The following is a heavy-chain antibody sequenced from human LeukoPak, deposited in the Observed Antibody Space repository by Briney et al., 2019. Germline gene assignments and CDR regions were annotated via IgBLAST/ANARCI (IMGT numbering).Heavy chain of an antibody. D-gene: IGHD1-7*01. J-gene: IGHJ6*02. CDR3: AKDMSTTPYYYYGMDV. CDR1: GFTFDDYA. CDR2: ISWNSGSI. Sequence: GGSLRLSCAASGFTFDDYAMHWVRQAPGNGLEWVSGISWNSGSIGYADSVKGRFTISRDNAKNSLYLQMNSLRAEDTALYYCAKDMSTTPYYYYGMDVWGQGTTVTVSS. V-gene: IGHV3-9*01.